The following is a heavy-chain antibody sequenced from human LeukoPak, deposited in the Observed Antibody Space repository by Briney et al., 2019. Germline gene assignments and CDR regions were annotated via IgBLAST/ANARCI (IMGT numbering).Heavy chain of an antibody. CDR3: ARGRVSSSTWYSTYYYYFSMAV. Sequence: SETLSLTCAVYGGSFSGYYWSWIRQPPGKGLEWIGYVDHTGSTNFNPSLNGRVSISRDTTNNLFSLRLRSVTAADTAVYFCARGRVSSSTWYSTYYYYFSMAVWGKGTTVTVSS. CDR1: GGSFSGYY. V-gene: IGHV4-59*01. D-gene: IGHD1-1*01. CDR2: VDHTGST. J-gene: IGHJ6*03.